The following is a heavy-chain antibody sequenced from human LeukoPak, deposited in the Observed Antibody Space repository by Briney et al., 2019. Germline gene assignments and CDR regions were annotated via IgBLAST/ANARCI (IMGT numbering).Heavy chain of an antibody. CDR3: ARDSAMDDYYYYGMDV. D-gene: IGHD5-18*01. CDR1: GFTVSSNY. V-gene: IGHV3-53*01. CDR2: IYSGGST. Sequence: GGSLRLSCAASGFTVSSNYMSWVRQAPGKGLEWVSVIYSGGSTYYADSVKGRFTISRDNSKNTLYLQMNSLRAEDTAVYYCARDSAMDDYYYYGMDVWGQGTTVTVS. J-gene: IGHJ6*02.